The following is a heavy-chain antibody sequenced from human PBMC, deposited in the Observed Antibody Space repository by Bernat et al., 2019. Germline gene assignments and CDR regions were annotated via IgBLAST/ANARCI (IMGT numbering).Heavy chain of an antibody. CDR2: IKQDGSET. V-gene: IGHV3-7*03. J-gene: IGHJ4*02. D-gene: IGHD4-23*01. CDR1: GFTFTGSW. Sequence: EVHLVESGGGLVQPGGSLRLSCAASGFTFTGSWMTWVRQAPGKGLEWVANIKQDGSETRYVDSVKGRFTISRDNAKNSLYLQMNGLRAEDTAVYYCVGYGIGNSGPIDCWGQGTLVTVSS. CDR3: VGYGIGNSGPIDC.